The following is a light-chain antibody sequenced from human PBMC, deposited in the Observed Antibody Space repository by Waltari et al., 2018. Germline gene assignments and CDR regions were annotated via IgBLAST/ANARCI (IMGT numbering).Light chain of an antibody. CDR2: DVS. J-gene: IGLJ1*01. Sequence: QSALTQPASVSGSPGQSITIPCTRSSSDLGGYSFVSWYQQPPGKAPKLMIYDVSHRPSGVSNRFSGSKSGNTASLTISGLQPEDEADYYCSSYTSIIPPFLFETGTKVTVL. CDR1: SSDLGGYSF. CDR3: SSYTSIIPPFL. V-gene: IGLV2-14*01.